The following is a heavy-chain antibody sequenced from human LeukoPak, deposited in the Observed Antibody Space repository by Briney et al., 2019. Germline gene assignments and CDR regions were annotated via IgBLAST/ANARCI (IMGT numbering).Heavy chain of an antibody. CDR3: AKDRLAVEYYYYYGMDV. Sequence: GRSLRLSCAASGFTFSDYYLSWIRQAPGKGPAWVSYIATGGKTYYTDSVKGRFTISRDNAKDSLYLQMDSLRAEDTAWYYCAKDRLAVEYYYYYGMDVWGQGTTVTVSS. CDR1: GFTFSDYY. V-gene: IGHV3-11*01. D-gene: IGHD6-19*01. CDR2: IATGGKT. J-gene: IGHJ6*02.